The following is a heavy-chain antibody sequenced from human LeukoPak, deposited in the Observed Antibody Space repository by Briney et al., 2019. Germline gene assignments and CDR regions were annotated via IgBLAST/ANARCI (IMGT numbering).Heavy chain of an antibody. CDR1: GGSISSYY. CDR2: IYYSGST. CDR3: ATFSSSTLYYYGMDV. Sequence: SETLSLTCTVSGGSISSYYWSWIRQPPGKGLEWIGYIYYSGSTNYNPSLKSRVTISVDTSKNQFSLKLSSVTAADTGVYYCATFSSSTLYYYGMDVWGQGTTVTVSS. D-gene: IGHD6-6*01. J-gene: IGHJ6*02. V-gene: IGHV4-59*01.